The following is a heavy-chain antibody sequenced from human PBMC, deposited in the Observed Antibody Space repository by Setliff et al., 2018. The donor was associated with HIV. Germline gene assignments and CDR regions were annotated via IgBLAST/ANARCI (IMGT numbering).Heavy chain of an antibody. CDR2: IDPADSYT. Sequence: GESLKISCKAVDYTFTTYWIGWVRQMPGKGLEWMGRIDPADSYTHYSPSFQGHITISIDKSISSASLHWSSLRTSDTAIYYCARHFGYNPGWFDSWGQGTLVTVSS. V-gene: IGHV5-10-1*01. J-gene: IGHJ5*01. CDR3: ARHFGYNPGWFDS. D-gene: IGHD3-10*01. CDR1: DYTFTTYW.